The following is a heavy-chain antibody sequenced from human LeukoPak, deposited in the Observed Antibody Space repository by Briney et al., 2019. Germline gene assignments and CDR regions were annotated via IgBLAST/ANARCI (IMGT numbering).Heavy chain of an antibody. V-gene: IGHV1-2*06. CDR3: ASRAASVTLGY. J-gene: IGHJ4*02. D-gene: IGHD2-15*01. CDR1: GYTFIGYQ. CDR2: MNPSSGVT. Sequence: ASVKVSCKASGYTFIGYQVHWLRQAPGQGLEWMGRMNPSSGVTNYAQKFQGRVTITRDTSINTAYLDLSALKSDDTAVYYCASRAASVTLGYWGQGTLVTVSS.